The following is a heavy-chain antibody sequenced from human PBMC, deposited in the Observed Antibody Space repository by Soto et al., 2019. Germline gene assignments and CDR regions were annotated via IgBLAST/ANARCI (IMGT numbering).Heavy chain of an antibody. CDR2: IIPIFGTA. J-gene: IGHJ4*02. Sequence: GASVKVSCKASGGTFSSYAISCVRQAPGQGLEWMGGIIPIFGTANYAQKFQGRVTITADESTSTAYMELSSLRSEDTAVYYCARLPNIDKPNWGQGTLVTVSS. CDR1: GGTFSSYA. D-gene: IGHD5-12*01. V-gene: IGHV1-69*13. CDR3: ARLPNIDKPN.